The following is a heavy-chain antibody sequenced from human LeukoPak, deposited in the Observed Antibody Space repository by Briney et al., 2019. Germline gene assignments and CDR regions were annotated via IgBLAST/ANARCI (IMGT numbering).Heavy chain of an antibody. J-gene: IGHJ6*03. CDR1: GFTFSSYG. CDR2: IRYDGSNK. CDR3: AKKGGTYAGDYYYYYYMDV. D-gene: IGHD1-26*01. Sequence: GGSLRLSCATSGFTFSSYGMHWVRQAPGKGLEWVAFIRYDGSNKYYADSVKGRFTISRDNSKNTLYLQMNSLRAEDTAVYYCAKKGGTYAGDYYYYYYMDVWGRGTTVTVSS. V-gene: IGHV3-30*02.